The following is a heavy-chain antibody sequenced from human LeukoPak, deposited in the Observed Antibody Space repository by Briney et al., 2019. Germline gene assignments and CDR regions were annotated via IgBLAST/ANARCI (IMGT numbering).Heavy chain of an antibody. D-gene: IGHD4-17*01. CDR3: AGDYFGWGFDY. V-gene: IGHV3-11*04. CDR1: GFTFSDYY. Sequence: GGSLRLSCAASGFTFSDYYMSWIRQAPGKGLEWVSSISSSSSTIYYADSVKGRFTISRDNAKNSLYLQMNSLRAEDTAVYYCAGDYFGWGFDYWGQGTLVTVSS. CDR2: ISSSSSTI. J-gene: IGHJ4*02.